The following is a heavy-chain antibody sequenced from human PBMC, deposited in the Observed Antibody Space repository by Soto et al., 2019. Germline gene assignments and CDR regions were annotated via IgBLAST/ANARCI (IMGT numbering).Heavy chain of an antibody. J-gene: IGHJ6*02. CDR2: ISYDGSNK. Sequence: GGSLRLSCAASGFTFNSYGIHWVRQAPGKGLEWVAVISYDGSNKYYADSVKGRFTISRDNSKNTLYLQMNSLRAEDTAVYYCAKDLPYNDYGEPYYYYGMDVWGQGTTVTVS. CDR1: GFTFNSYG. V-gene: IGHV3-30*18. CDR3: AKDLPYNDYGEPYYYYGMDV. D-gene: IGHD4-17*01.